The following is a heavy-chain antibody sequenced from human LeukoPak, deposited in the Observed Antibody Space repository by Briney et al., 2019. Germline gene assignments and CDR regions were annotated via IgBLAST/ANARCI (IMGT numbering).Heavy chain of an antibody. J-gene: IGHJ4*02. V-gene: IGHV1-18*01. Sequence: ASVTVSCKASGYTFTSYGISWVRQAPGQGLEWMGWISAYNGNTNYAQKLQGRVTMTTDTSTSTAYMELRSLRSDDTAVYYCATLRAAAPYFDYWGQGTLVTVSS. D-gene: IGHD6-13*01. CDR2: ISAYNGNT. CDR3: ATLRAAAPYFDY. CDR1: GYTFTSYG.